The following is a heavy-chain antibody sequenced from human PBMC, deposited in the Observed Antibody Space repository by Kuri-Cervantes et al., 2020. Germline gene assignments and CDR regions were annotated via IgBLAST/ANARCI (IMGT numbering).Heavy chain of an antibody. V-gene: IGHV3-30-3*01. CDR1: GFTFSSYA. Sequence: GGSLRLSCAASGFTFSSYAMHWVRQAPGKGLEWVAVISYDGSNKYYADSVKGRFTISRDNSKNTLYLQMNSLRAEDTAVYYCARGGRYSYTYYFDYWGQGTLVTVSS. J-gene: IGHJ4*02. CDR2: ISYDGSNK. CDR3: ARGGRYSYTYYFDY. D-gene: IGHD5-18*01.